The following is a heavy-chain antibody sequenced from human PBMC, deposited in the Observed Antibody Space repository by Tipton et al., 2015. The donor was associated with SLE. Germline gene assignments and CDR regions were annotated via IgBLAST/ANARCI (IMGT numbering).Heavy chain of an antibody. V-gene: IGHV3-30*18. J-gene: IGHJ4*02. D-gene: IGHD7-27*01. CDR3: AKDRTGDEGYFDY. CDR2: MSYDGSNK. CDR1: GFTFSSYG. Sequence: RSLRLSCAASGFTFSSYGMHWVRQAPGKGLEWVAVMSYDGSNKYYADSVKGRFTISRDNSKNTLYLQMNSLRAEDTAVYYCAKDRTGDEGYFDYWGQGTLVTVSS.